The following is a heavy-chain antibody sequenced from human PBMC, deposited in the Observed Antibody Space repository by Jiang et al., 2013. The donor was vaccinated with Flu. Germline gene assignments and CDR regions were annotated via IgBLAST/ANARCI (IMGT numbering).Heavy chain of an antibody. D-gene: IGHD2-2*02. V-gene: IGHV1-2*04. CDR2: INPNSGGT. J-gene: IGHJ3*02. Sequence: WVRQAPGQGLEWMGWINPNSGGTNYAQKFQGWVTMTRDTSISTAYMELSRLRSDDTAVYYCARDPLHCSSTSCYTSNAFDIWGQGTMVTVSS. CDR3: ARDPLHCSSTSCYTSNAFDI.